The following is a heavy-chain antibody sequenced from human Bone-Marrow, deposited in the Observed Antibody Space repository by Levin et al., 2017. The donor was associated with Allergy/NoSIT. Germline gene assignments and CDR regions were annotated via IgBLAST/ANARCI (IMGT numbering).Heavy chain of an antibody. D-gene: IGHD3-10*01. CDR1: GGTFSSYA. Sequence: SVKVSCKASGGTFSSYAISWVRQAPGQGLEWMGRIIPILGIANYAQKFQGRVTITADKSTSTAYMELSSLRSEDTAVYYCVGGDYYGSGSYYPSTSSFDYWGQGTLVTVSS. CDR3: VGGDYYGSGSYYPSTSSFDY. CDR2: IIPILGIA. J-gene: IGHJ4*02. V-gene: IGHV1-69*04.